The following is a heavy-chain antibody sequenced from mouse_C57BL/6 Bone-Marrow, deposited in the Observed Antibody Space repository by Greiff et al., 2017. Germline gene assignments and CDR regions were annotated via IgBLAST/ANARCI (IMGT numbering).Heavy chain of an antibody. CDR3: ARVGNGYYDWVWFAY. J-gene: IGHJ3*01. CDR1: GYSITSGYY. Sequence: VQLQHSGPGLVKPSQSLSLTCSVTGYSITSGYYWNWIRQFPGNKLEWMGYISYDGSNNYNPSLKNRISITRDTSKNQFFLKLNSVTTEDTATYYCARVGNGYYDWVWFAYWGQGTLVTVSA. D-gene: IGHD2-3*01. V-gene: IGHV3-6*01. CDR2: ISYDGSN.